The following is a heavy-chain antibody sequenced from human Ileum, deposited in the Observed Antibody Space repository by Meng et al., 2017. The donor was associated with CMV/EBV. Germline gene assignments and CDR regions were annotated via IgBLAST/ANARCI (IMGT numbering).Heavy chain of an antibody. CDR1: GVSISSYY. CDR2: IYYSGST. V-gene: IGHV4-59*01. Sequence: SETLSLTFTVSGVSISSYYWSWIRQPPGKGRGWIGYIYYSGSTNYNPSLKSRVTISVDTSKNQFSLKLSSVTAADTAVYYCARGGGAIDYWGQGTLVTVSS. CDR3: ARGGGAIDY. J-gene: IGHJ4*02. D-gene: IGHD3-16*01.